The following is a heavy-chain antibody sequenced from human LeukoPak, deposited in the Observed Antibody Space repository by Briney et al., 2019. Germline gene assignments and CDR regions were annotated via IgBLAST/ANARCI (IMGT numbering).Heavy chain of an antibody. Sequence: GASVKVSCKASGYTFSDYDVNWVRQAPGQGLEWVGWMNPTSGDTGYAQKFQGRVTMPRSMSRNTAYMELSRLRSEDTAVYFCARVVMKAFYYYYMDVWGKGTTIIISS. CDR1: GYTFSDYD. J-gene: IGHJ6*03. CDR2: MNPTSGDT. V-gene: IGHV1-8*01. CDR3: ARVVMKAFYYYYMDV. D-gene: IGHD2-21*01.